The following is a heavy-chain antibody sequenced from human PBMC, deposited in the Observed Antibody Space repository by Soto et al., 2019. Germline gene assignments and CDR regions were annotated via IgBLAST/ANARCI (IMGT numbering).Heavy chain of an antibody. Sequence: QVQLVESGGDVVQPGRSLRLSCAASGFTFNKYGMHWVRQAPGKGLEWLAVIVKDGSNQQYGDSAKGRFTISRDNTKNTVYLQTNSVRLEDTAGYYCVRDDDSPDNGLELWGQGTMVTVSS. V-gene: IGHV3-33*04. CDR3: VRDDDSPDNGLEL. J-gene: IGHJ3*01. CDR2: IVKDGSNQ. D-gene: IGHD3-22*01. CDR1: GFTFNKYG.